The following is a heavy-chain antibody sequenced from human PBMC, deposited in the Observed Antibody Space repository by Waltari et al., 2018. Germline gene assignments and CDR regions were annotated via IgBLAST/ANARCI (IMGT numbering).Heavy chain of an antibody. J-gene: IGHJ6*02. CDR3: ARVHDCSSLSCYYYYYYGMDV. Sequence: QALLVQSGVEVKKPGASVKVSCKASGYTFRNYGIGWVRQAPGQGLEWMGWSSEENGDTKDARGGQGRVTMTTDTSTSTAYMELRSLTSDDTAVYYWARVHDCSSLSCYYYYYYGMDVWGQGTTVTVSS. D-gene: IGHD2-2*01. V-gene: IGHV1-18*04. CDR2: SSEENGDT. CDR1: GYTFRNYG.